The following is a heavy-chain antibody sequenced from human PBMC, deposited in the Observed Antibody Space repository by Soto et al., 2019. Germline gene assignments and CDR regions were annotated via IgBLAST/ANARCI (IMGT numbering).Heavy chain of an antibody. V-gene: IGHV4-59*01. D-gene: IGHD2-15*01. CDR1: SDSITNYY. J-gene: IGHJ4*02. Sequence: QVQLQESGPGLVKPSETLSLTCTVSSDSITNYYWSWIRQSPGKGLEWIGYIHDSGRSNYNPSLKSRVKISVDTSKKHFSLKLNSVTAADPAVSYRPRVGGTRGWYWGQGTLVTVSS. CDR2: IHDSGRS. CDR3: PRVGGTRGWY.